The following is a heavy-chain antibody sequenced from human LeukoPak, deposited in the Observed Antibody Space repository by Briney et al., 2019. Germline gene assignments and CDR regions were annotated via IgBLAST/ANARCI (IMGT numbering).Heavy chain of an antibody. V-gene: IGHV3-48*03. D-gene: IGHD2-21*01. CDR1: GFTFSSYE. Sequence: GGSLRLSCAASGFTFSSYEMNWIRQAPGKGLEWVSYISSSGSTIYYADSVKGRFTISRDNAKNSLYLQMNSLRAEDTAVYYCARDMNSGLEVWGQGTTVTVSS. CDR2: ISSSGSTI. CDR3: ARDMNSGLEV. J-gene: IGHJ6*02.